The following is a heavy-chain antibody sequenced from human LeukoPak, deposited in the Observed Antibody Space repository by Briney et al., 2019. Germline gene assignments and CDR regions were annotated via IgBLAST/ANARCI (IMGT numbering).Heavy chain of an antibody. V-gene: IGHV4-30-4*01. CDR1: GGSISSGDYY. CDR3: AAYESESGMDV. Sequence: SQTLSLTCTVSGGSISSGDYYWSWIRQPPGAGLEWIGYIYYSGSTYYNPSLKSRVTMSVDTSKNQFSPKLSSVTAADTAGYYCAAYESESGMDVWGRGTTVTVSS. J-gene: IGHJ6*02. CDR2: IYYSGST. D-gene: IGHD3-22*01.